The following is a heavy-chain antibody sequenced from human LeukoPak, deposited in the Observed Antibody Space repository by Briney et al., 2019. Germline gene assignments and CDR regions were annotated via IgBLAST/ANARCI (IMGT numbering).Heavy chain of an antibody. J-gene: IGHJ4*02. CDR2: ISYDGSNK. CDR1: GFTFSSYG. CDR3: AKDRTAGYDGLVDY. Sequence: PGGSLRLSCAASGFTFSSYGMHWVRQAPGKGLEWVAVISYDGSNKYYADSVKGRFTISRDNSKNTLYLQMNSLRAEDTAVYYCAKDRTAGYDGLVDYWGQGTLVTASS. D-gene: IGHD5-12*01. V-gene: IGHV3-30*18.